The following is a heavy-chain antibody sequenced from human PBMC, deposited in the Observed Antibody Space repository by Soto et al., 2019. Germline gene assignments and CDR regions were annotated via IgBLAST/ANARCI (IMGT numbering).Heavy chain of an antibody. CDR1: GFTFSSYA. V-gene: IGHV3-23*01. Sequence: GGSLRLSCAASGFTFSSYAMSWVRQAPGKGLEWVSAISGSGGSTYYADAVKGRFTISRDNSKNTLYLQMNSLRAEDTDVYYCANPFVQWEFHYWGQGTLVTVSS. CDR3: ANPFVQWEFHY. CDR2: ISGSGGST. D-gene: IGHD1-26*01. J-gene: IGHJ4*02.